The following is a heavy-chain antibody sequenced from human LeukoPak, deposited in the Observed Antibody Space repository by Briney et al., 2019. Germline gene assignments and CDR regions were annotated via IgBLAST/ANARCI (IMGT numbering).Heavy chain of an antibody. Sequence: GGSLRLSCAASGFTFSSYGMHWVRQAPGKGLEWVAFIRYDGSNKYYADSVKGRFTISRDNSKNTLYLQMNSLRAEDTAVYYCARILPAADGVFDYWGQGTLVTVSS. D-gene: IGHD3-3*01. J-gene: IGHJ4*02. CDR2: IRYDGSNK. CDR1: GFTFSSYG. V-gene: IGHV3-30*02. CDR3: ARILPAADGVFDY.